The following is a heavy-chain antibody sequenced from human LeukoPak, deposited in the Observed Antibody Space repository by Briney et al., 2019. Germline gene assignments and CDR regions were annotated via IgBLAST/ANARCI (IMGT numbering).Heavy chain of an antibody. J-gene: IGHJ4*02. CDR1: GFTFSSYS. V-gene: IGHV3-21*01. Sequence: GESLRLSCAASGFTFSSYSMNWVRHAPGKGLEWVSSINSSSSYIYYADSVKGRFTISRDNAKNPLYLQMNSLRAEDTAVYYCARAYDSSGSDDYWGQGTLVTVSS. D-gene: IGHD3-22*01. CDR3: ARAYDSSGSDDY. CDR2: INSSSSYI.